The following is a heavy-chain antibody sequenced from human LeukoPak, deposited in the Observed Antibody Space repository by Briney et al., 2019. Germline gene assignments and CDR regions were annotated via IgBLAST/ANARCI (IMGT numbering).Heavy chain of an antibody. V-gene: IGHV4-39*02. J-gene: IGHJ4*02. CDR3: ARDSYCGGDCYSFDY. Sequence: IPSETLSLTCTVSGGSISSNNYYWGWLRQPPGKGLEWIGNIYYSGSTYYNPSLKSRVTISVDTSKNQFSLKLSSVSAADTAVYYCARDSYCGGDCYSFDYWGQGTLVTVSS. D-gene: IGHD2-21*01. CDR1: GGSISSNNYY. CDR2: IYYSGST.